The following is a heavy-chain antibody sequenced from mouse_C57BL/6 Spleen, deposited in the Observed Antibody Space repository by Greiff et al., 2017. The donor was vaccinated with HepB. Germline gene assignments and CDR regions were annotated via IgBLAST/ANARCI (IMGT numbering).Heavy chain of an antibody. CDR1: GYTFTSYW. V-gene: IGHV1-69*01. D-gene: IGHD2-4*01. Sequence: QVQLQQPGAELVMPGASVKLSCKASGYTFTSYWMHWVKQRPGQGLEWIGEIDPSDSYTNYNQEFKGKSTLTVDKSSSTAYMQLSSLTSEDSAVYYCSRWDYDSDYWGQGTTLTVSS. CDR2: IDPSDSYT. J-gene: IGHJ2*01. CDR3: SRWDYDSDY.